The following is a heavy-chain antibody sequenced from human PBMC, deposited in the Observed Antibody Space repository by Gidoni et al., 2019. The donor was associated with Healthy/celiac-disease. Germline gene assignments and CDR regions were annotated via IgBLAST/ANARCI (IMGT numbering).Heavy chain of an antibody. CDR3: ARQSGIQLWLGAFDI. D-gene: IGHD5-18*01. J-gene: IGHJ3*02. CDR2: INHSGST. V-gene: IGHV4-34*01. Sequence: VRLRQGGAGRLRPSETLSPTSPAYGGSSRGYYWSWLRQPPGKGLEWIGEINHSGSTNYNPSLKSRVTISVDTSKNQFSLKLSSVTAADTAVYYCARQSGIQLWLGAFDIWGQGTMVTVSS. CDR1: GGSSRGYY.